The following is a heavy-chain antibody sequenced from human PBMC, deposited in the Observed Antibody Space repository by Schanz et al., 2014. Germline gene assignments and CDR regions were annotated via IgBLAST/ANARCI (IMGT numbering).Heavy chain of an antibody. V-gene: IGHV1-18*01. J-gene: IGHJ6*02. CDR3: ARDRGHVEQLVLEWYYAMDV. CDR2: ISGYNGET. CDR1: GYTFTIYG. D-gene: IGHD6-6*01. Sequence: QVQLVQSGAEVKKPGASVKVSCKASGYTFTIYGISWVRQAPGQGLEWMGWISGYNGETNYAQNLQGRVTMTTDTSTSTAYMELRSLRSDDTAVYYCARDRGHVEQLVLEWYYAMDVWGQGTTVAVSS.